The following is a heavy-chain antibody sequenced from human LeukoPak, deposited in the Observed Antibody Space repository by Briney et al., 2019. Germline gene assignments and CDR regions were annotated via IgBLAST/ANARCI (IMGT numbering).Heavy chain of an antibody. CDR1: GGSISSGDYY. D-gene: IGHD3-9*01. J-gene: IGHJ4*02. Sequence: SQTLSLTCTVSGGSISSGDYYWSWIRQHPGKGLEWSGYIYYSGSTYYNPSLKSRVTISVDTSKNQFSLKLSSVTAADTAVYYCARANYDILTGATFDYWGQGTLVTVSS. CDR3: ARANYDILTGATFDY. CDR2: IYYSGST. V-gene: IGHV4-31*03.